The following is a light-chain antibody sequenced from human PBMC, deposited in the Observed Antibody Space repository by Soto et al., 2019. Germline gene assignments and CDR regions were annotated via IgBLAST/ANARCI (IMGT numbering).Light chain of an antibody. CDR3: SSYASSTTHVV. CDR2: DVT. V-gene: IGLV2-14*03. J-gene: IGLJ2*01. CDR1: SSDVGDFNY. Sequence: QSALTQPASVSGSPGRSVTISCTGTSSDVGDFNYVSWYQHLPGRAPKLIIYDVTNRPSGISYRFSASKSGRTASVTISGLQAEDEAYYYCSSYASSTTHVVFGGGTKLTVL.